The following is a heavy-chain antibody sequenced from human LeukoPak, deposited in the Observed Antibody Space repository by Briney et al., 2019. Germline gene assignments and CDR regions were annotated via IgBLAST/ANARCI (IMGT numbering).Heavy chain of an antibody. CDR1: GFTFSSYG. V-gene: IGHV3-33*01. Sequence: GGSLRLSCAASGFTFSSYGMHWVRQAPGKGLEWVAVIWYDGSNKYYADSVKGRFTISRDNSRNTLYLQMNSLRAEDTAVYYCARDPYSSSLRYYYYYGMDVWGQGTTVTVSS. D-gene: IGHD6-6*01. CDR2: IWYDGSNK. J-gene: IGHJ6*02. CDR3: ARDPYSSSLRYYYYYGMDV.